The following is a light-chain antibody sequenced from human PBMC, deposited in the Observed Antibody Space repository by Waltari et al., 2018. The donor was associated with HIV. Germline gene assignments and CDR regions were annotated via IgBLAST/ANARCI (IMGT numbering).Light chain of an antibody. V-gene: IGKV1-39*01. CDR2: NAS. J-gene: IGKJ1*01. Sequence: DIQLTQSPSSLPASVRDRVTITCRASQSISTSLNWYQHKPGKAPKRLIFNASRLHTAVPSRFNGSGSGTQFTLTLSSLHPEDFAAYCCLQAYRDLTFGQGTKGDIK. CDR1: QSISTS. CDR3: LQAYRDLT.